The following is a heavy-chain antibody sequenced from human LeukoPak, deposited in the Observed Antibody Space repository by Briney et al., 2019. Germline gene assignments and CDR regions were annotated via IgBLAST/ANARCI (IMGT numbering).Heavy chain of an antibody. Sequence: SVKVSCKASGGTFSSYAISWVRQAPGQGLEWMGGIIPIFGTANYAQKFQGRVTITADESTSTAYMELSSLRSEDTAVYYCARDLGSSAVAGIGAFDIWGQGTMVTVSS. CDR3: ARDLGSSAVAGIGAFDI. V-gene: IGHV1-69*01. CDR1: GGTFSSYA. CDR2: IIPIFGTA. J-gene: IGHJ3*02. D-gene: IGHD6-19*01.